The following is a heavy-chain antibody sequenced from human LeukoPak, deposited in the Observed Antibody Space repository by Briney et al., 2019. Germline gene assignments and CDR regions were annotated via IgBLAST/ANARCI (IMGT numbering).Heavy chain of an antibody. D-gene: IGHD1-26*01. V-gene: IGHV1-2*02. Sequence: ASVKVSCKASGYTFTGYYMHWVRQAPGQGLEWMGWINPSSGGTNYAQKFQGRVTMTRDTSISTAYMELSRLRSDDTAVYYCAREESIGSYQFLHDYWGQGTLVTVSS. J-gene: IGHJ4*02. CDR2: INPSSGGT. CDR1: GYTFTGYY. CDR3: AREESIGSYQFLHDY.